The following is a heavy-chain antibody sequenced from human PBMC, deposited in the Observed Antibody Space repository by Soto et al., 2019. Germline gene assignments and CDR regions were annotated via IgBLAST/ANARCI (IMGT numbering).Heavy chain of an antibody. CDR3: ARRRASDYGGNHHPYYFDR. V-gene: IGHV4-39*01. Sequence: SETLSLTCTVSGASIITDNYFWVWIRQSPRRGLELIGSISYSGRTYDNPSLQSRVTIPIDASKNQFSLKLTSVTTADTAVYYCARRRASDYGGNHHPYYFDRWGQGALVTVPQ. CDR2: ISYSGRT. J-gene: IGHJ4*02. D-gene: IGHD4-17*01. CDR1: GASIITDNYF.